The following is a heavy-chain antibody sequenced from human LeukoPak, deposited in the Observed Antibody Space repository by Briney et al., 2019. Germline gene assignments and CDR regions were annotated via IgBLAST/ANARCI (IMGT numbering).Heavy chain of an antibody. CDR2: IYYSGST. J-gene: IGHJ3*02. CDR3: ARHSWWYYDFWSGPSGAFDI. V-gene: IGHV4-39*01. CDR1: GGSISSSSYY. Sequence: SETLSLTCTVSGGSISSSSYYWGWIRQPPGKGLEWIGSIYYSGSTYYNPSLKSRVTISVDTSKNQFSLKLSSVTAADTAVYYCARHSWWYYDFWSGPSGAFDIWGQGTMVTVSS. D-gene: IGHD3-3*01.